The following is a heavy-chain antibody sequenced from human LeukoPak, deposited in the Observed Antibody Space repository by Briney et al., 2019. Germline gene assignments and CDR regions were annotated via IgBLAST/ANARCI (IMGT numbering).Heavy chain of an antibody. CDR2: IIPIFGTA. Sequence: ASVKVSCKASGYTFTSYAMNWVRQAPGQGLEWMGGIIPIFGTANYAQKFQGRVTITADESTSTAYMELSSLRSEDTAVYYCALDGYNYAHRNYWGQGTLVTVSS. J-gene: IGHJ4*02. CDR3: ALDGYNYAHRNY. V-gene: IGHV1-69*13. D-gene: IGHD5-24*01. CDR1: GYTFTSYA.